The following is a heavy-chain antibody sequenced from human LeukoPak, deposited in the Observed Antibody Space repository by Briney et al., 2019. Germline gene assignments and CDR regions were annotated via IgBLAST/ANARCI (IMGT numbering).Heavy chain of an antibody. Sequence: GGSLRLSCAASGFAFDDYGMSWVCQAPGKGLEWVSGINWNGGSTGYADSVKGRFTISRDNAKNSLYLQMNSLRAEDTALYYCARDRGSSSWYELDYFDYWGQGTLVTVSS. V-gene: IGHV3-20*04. CDR1: GFAFDDYG. D-gene: IGHD6-13*01. J-gene: IGHJ4*02. CDR3: ARDRGSSSWYELDYFDY. CDR2: INWNGGST.